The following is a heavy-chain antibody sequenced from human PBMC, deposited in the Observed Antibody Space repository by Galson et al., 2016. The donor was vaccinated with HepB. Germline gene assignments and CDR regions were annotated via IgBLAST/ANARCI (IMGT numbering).Heavy chain of an antibody. J-gene: IGHJ5*02. D-gene: IGHD3-3*01. Sequence: TLSLTCSVSGASIRSYFWTWIRQPPGKGLEYVGYIFYSGSTDYNSSLKSRVTMSVDTSKNQFSLKLRSVTAADTAVYFCSGVDYDHWNTFHPGGQGTRVTVSS. CDR2: IFYSGST. CDR1: GASIRSYF. V-gene: IGHV4-59*01. CDR3: SGVDYDHWNTFHP.